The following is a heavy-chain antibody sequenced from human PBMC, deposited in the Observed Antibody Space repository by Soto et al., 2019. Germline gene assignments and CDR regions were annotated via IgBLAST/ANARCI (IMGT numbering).Heavy chain of an antibody. Sequence: SETLSLTCTVSGGSISSSSYYWGWIRQPPGKGLEWIGSIYYSGSTYYNPSLKSRVTISVDTSKNQFSLKLSSVTAADTAVYYCARLMTRYYYYRMDVWGQGTTVTVSS. J-gene: IGHJ6*02. V-gene: IGHV4-39*01. CDR1: GGSISSSSYY. CDR2: IYYSGST. D-gene: IGHD2-8*01. CDR3: ARLMTRYYYYRMDV.